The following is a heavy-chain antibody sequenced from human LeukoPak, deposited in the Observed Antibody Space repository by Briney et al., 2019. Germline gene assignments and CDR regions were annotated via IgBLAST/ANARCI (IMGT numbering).Heavy chain of an antibody. CDR2: IYSGGST. CDR3: ARAIPYYDSSGSLDY. V-gene: IGHV3-66*01. D-gene: IGHD3-22*01. CDR1: GFTVSSNY. J-gene: IGHJ4*02. Sequence: GGSLRLSCAASGFTVSSNYMSWVRQAPGKGLEWVSVIYSGGSTYYADSVKGRFTISRDNSKNTLYLQMNSLRAEDTAVYYCARAIPYYDSSGSLDYWGQGTLVTVSS.